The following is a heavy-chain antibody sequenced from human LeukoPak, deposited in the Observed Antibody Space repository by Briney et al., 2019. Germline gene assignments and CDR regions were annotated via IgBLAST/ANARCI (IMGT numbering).Heavy chain of an antibody. Sequence: SETLSLTCAVYGGSFSGYYWSWIRQPPGKGLEWIGEINHSGSTNYNPSLKSRVTISVDTSKNQFSLKLSSLTAADTALYYCARDRKYYYHMDVWGKGTTVTVSS. J-gene: IGHJ6*03. V-gene: IGHV4-34*01. CDR1: GGSFSGYY. CDR2: INHSGST. D-gene: IGHD1-14*01. CDR3: ARDRKYYYHMDV.